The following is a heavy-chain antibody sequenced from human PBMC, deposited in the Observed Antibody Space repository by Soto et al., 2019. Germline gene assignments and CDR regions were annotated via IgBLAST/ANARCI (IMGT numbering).Heavy chain of an antibody. Sequence: PSETLSLTCAVYGGSFSGYYWTWLRQPPGKGLEWIGEINDSGSTNYNPSLKSRVTISLDTSRNQFSLSLNSVTAADTSVYYCGGGGRGFPAPLSVYSRNLLDPWGQGALVPVSS. CDR2: INDSGST. CDR3: GGGGRGFPAPLSVYSRNLLDP. CDR1: GGSFSGYY. J-gene: IGHJ5*02. V-gene: IGHV4-34*01. D-gene: IGHD2-21*01.